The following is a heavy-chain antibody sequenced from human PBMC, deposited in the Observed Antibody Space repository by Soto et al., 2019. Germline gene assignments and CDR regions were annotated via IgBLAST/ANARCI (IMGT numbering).Heavy chain of an antibody. D-gene: IGHD3-9*01. J-gene: IGHJ4*02. CDR2: IKSKTDGGTT. CDR3: TLNYDIAPLNY. V-gene: IGHV3-15*01. Sequence: PGGSLRLSCAASGFTFTNAWMSWVRQAPGKGLEWVGRIKSKTDGGTTDYGAPVKDRFTISRDDSKNTLYLQMNSLKTEDTAVYYCTLNYDIAPLNYSGQGTLVTVSS. CDR1: GFTFTNAW.